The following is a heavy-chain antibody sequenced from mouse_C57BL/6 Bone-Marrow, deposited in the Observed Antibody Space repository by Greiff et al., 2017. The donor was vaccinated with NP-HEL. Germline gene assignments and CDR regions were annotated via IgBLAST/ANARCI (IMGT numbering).Heavy chain of an antibody. CDR2: ISDGGSYT. D-gene: IGHD2-4*01. Sequence: EVKLVESGGGLVKPGGSLKLSCAASGFTFSSYAMSWVRQTPEKRLEWVATISDGGSYTYYPDNVKGRFTISRDNAKNNLYLQMSHLKSEDTAMYYCARVGDYVYFDYWGQGTTLTVSS. CDR1: GFTFSSYA. V-gene: IGHV5-4*03. J-gene: IGHJ2*01. CDR3: ARVGDYVYFDY.